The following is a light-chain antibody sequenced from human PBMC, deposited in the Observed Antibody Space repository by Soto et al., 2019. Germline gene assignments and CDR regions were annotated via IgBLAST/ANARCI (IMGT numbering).Light chain of an antibody. CDR3: QQYGSSPPWT. CDR2: GAS. Sequence: EIVLTQSPCTLSVSPGERATLSCRASQSVSSNLAWYQQKPGQAPRLLIYGASTRATGIPARFSGSGSGTDFTLTISRLEPEDFAVYYCQQYGSSPPWTFGQGTKVDIK. CDR1: QSVSSN. V-gene: IGKV3-20*01. J-gene: IGKJ1*01.